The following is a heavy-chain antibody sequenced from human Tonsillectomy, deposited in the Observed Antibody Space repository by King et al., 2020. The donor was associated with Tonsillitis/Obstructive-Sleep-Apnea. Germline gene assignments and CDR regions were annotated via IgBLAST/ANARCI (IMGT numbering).Heavy chain of an antibody. CDR3: PHSARIWFGYPKTSYYYYLYV. CDR2: IYWDDDK. D-gene: IGHD3-10*01. V-gene: IGHV2-5*02. J-gene: IGHJ6*03. CDR1: GFSLSTSGVG. Sequence: TLKESGPTLVKPTQTLTLTCTFSGFSLSTSGVGVGWIRQPPGKALEWLALIYWDDDKRYSPSLKSRLTITKDTSKNQVVLTMTNMDPVDTATYSCPHSARIWFGYPKTSYYYYLYVWGKGTTVTVSS.